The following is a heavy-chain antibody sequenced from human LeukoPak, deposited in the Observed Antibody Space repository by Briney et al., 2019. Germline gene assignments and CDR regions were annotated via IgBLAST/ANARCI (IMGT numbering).Heavy chain of an antibody. J-gene: IGHJ4*02. CDR3: ARVSSGSYYGGFDY. CDR2: ISTYNDNT. Sequence: ASVKVSCKASGYTFTSYGISWVRQAPGQGLEWMGWISTYNDNTNYAQKLQGRVTMTTDTSTSTAYMDLRSLRSDDTAVYYCARVSSGSYYGGFDYWGQGTLVTVSS. CDR1: GYTFTSYG. D-gene: IGHD3-10*02. V-gene: IGHV1-18*01.